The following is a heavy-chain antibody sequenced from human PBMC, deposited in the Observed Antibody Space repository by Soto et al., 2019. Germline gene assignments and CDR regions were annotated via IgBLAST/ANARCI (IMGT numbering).Heavy chain of an antibody. CDR2: IYSCGST. Sequence: PGGSLRLSCAASGFTVSSNYMSWVRQAPGKGLEWVSVIYSCGSTYYADSVKGRFTISRDNAKNSLYLQMNSLRDEDTAVYYCARDLAIFGLVINYYYHGMDVWGQGTTVTVSS. CDR3: ARDLAIFGLVINYYYHGMDV. D-gene: IGHD3-3*01. V-gene: IGHV3-66*03. CDR1: GFTVSSNY. J-gene: IGHJ6*02.